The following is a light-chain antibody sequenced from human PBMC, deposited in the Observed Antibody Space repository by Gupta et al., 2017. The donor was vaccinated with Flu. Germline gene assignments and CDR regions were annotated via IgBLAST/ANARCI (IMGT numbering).Light chain of an antibody. J-gene: IGLJ1*01. CDR2: DVN. CDR1: SRDVGDYNY. Sequence: QSALTQPRSVSGSPGQSVTISCTGTSRDVGDYNYVSWYQHHPGKAPKLIIYDVNKCPSGVPARFSGSKSGNTASLTISGLQADDEADYFCCSYTGSYTYVFGTGIKVIVL. CDR3: CSYTGSYTYV. V-gene: IGLV2-11*01.